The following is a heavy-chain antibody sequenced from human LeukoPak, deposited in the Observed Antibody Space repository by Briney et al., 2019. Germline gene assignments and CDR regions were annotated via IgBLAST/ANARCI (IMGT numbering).Heavy chain of an antibody. J-gene: IGHJ4*02. CDR1: GFTFSSYA. V-gene: IGHV3-23*01. D-gene: IGHD2-15*01. CDR2: ISGSGGST. Sequence: GGSLRLSCAASGFTFSSYAMSWVRQVPGKGLEWVSAISGSGGSTYYADSVKGRFTISRDNSKNTLYLQMNSLRAEDTAVYYCAKGYCSGGSCYAVFDYWGQGTLVTVSS. CDR3: AKGYCSGGSCYAVFDY.